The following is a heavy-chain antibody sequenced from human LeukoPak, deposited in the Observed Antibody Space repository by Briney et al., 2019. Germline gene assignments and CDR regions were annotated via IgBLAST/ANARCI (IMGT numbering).Heavy chain of an antibody. CDR1: GSTFSSYG. D-gene: IGHD2-15*01. CDR3: ARSYCSGGSCSYYYYYGMDV. Sequence: GGSLRLSCAASGSTFSSYGMHWVRQAPGKGLEWVAVIWYDGSNKYYADSVKGRFTISRDNSKNTLYLQMNSLRAEDTAVYYCARSYCSGGSCSYYYYYGMDVWGKGTTVTVSS. CDR2: IWYDGSNK. V-gene: IGHV3-33*01. J-gene: IGHJ6*04.